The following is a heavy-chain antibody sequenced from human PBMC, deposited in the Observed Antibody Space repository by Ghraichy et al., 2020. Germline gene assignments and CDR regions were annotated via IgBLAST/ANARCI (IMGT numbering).Heavy chain of an antibody. J-gene: IGHJ3*02. D-gene: IGHD2-15*01. V-gene: IGHV1-69*13. CDR2: IIPIFGTA. CDR3: ARDPERPALTPYCSGGSCYSDNAFDI. Sequence: SVKVSCKASGGTFSSYAISWVRQAPGQGLEWMGGIIPIFGTANYAQKFQGRVTITADESTSTAYMELSSLRSEDTAVYYCARDPERPALTPYCSGGSCYSDNAFDIWGQGTMVTVSS. CDR1: GGTFSSYA.